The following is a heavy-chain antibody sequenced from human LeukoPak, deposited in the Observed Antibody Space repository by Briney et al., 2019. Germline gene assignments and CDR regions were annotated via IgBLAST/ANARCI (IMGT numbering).Heavy chain of an antibody. Sequence: GGSLRLSCAVSGFTLNSNWIHWVRQAPGQGLVWVSRINTDGSSTTYADSVKGRFTVSRDNAKNTLYLEMNSLRAEDTAVYYCARDRYCTTTRCSDYWGQGTLVTVSS. D-gene: IGHD2-2*01. CDR1: GFTLNSNW. CDR3: ARDRYCTTTRCSDY. J-gene: IGHJ4*02. CDR2: INTDGSST. V-gene: IGHV3-74*03.